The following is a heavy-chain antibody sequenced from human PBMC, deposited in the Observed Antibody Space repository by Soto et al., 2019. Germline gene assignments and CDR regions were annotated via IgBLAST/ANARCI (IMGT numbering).Heavy chain of an antibody. D-gene: IGHD3-22*01. CDR1: GFIVRTTY. V-gene: IGHV3-53*01. J-gene: IGHJ4*02. CDR2: IYSGGGT. Sequence: GGSLRLSCAASGFIVRTTYMSWVRQAPGKGLEWVSVIYSGGGTYYADSVKGRFTISKDNSKNTLYLQMNSLRAEDKAVYYCARGNDSSGYYLDYWGQGTLVTVSS. CDR3: ARGNDSSGYYLDY.